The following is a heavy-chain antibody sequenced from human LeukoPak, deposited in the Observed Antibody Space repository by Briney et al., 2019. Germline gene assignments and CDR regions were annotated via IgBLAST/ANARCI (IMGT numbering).Heavy chain of an antibody. V-gene: IGHV4-31*03. CDR3: ARTVNWNDGGYFDY. D-gene: IGHD1-1*01. Sequence: SQTLSLTCTVSGGSISSGGYYWSWIRQHPGKGLEWIGYIYYSGSTYYNPSLKSRVTISVDTSKNQFSLKLSSVTAADTAVYYCARTVNWNDGGYFDYWGQGTLVTVSP. CDR1: GGSISSGGYY. CDR2: IYYSGST. J-gene: IGHJ4*02.